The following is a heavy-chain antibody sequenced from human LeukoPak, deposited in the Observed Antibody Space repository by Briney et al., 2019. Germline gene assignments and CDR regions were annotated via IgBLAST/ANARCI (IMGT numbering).Heavy chain of an antibody. CDR2: INHNGNVN. CDR1: GFTFSSYS. D-gene: IGHD3-16*01. CDR3: ARGGGLDV. V-gene: IGHV3-7*03. Sequence: GGSLILSCAASGFTFSSYSMNWARQAPVKGLEWVASINHNGNVNYYVDSVKGRFTISRDNAKNSLYLQMSNLRAEDTAVYFCARGGGLDVWGQGATVTVSS. J-gene: IGHJ6*02.